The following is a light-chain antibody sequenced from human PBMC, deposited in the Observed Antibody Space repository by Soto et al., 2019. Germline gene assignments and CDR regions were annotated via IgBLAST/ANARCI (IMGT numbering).Light chain of an antibody. V-gene: IGKV3-15*01. Sequence: EIVMTQSPTTLSASPGERATLSCVASQSISSNLNWYQQKPGQAPRLLIYGASSMDTGVPARFSGSESGTEFTLTISSLQSEDFAVYYCQQYNNTPRTFGQGTKVDIK. J-gene: IGKJ1*01. CDR1: QSISSN. CDR3: QQYNNTPRT. CDR2: GAS.